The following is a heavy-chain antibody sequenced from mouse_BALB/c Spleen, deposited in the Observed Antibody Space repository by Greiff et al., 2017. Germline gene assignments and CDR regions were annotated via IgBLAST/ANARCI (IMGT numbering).Heavy chain of an antibody. CDR1: GYTFSSYW. CDR2: ILPGSGST. D-gene: IGHD1-1*01. J-gene: IGHJ4*01. CDR3: ARRVYDYYAMDY. V-gene: IGHV1-9*01. Sequence: VQLKQSGAELMKPGASVKISCKATGYTFSSYWIEWVKQRPGHGLEWIGEILPGSGSTNYNEKFKGKATFTADTSSNTAYMQLSSLTSEDSAVYYCARRVYDYYAMDYWGQGTSVTVSS.